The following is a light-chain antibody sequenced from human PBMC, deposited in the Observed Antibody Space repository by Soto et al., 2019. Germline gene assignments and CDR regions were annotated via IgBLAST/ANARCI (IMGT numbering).Light chain of an antibody. Sequence: QSVLTQSPSASASLGASVKLTCTLSSGHSSYAIAWHQQQPEKGPRYLMKLNSDGSHSKGDGTPDRFSGSSSGAERYLTISSLQSEDEADYYCQTWGTGIRVFGTGTKVTVL. CDR2: LNSDGSH. CDR1: SGHSSYA. V-gene: IGLV4-69*01. J-gene: IGLJ1*01. CDR3: QTWGTGIRV.